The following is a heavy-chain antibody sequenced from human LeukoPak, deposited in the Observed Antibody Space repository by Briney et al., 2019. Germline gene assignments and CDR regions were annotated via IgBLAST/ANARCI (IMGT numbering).Heavy chain of an antibody. V-gene: IGHV1-69*05. CDR1: GGTFSSYA. CDR3: ARGGRQGRITILGVVLVPGDYFDY. CDR2: IIPIFGTA. D-gene: IGHD3-3*01. J-gene: IGHJ4*02. Sequence: GASVKVSCKASGGTFSSYAISWVRQAPGQGLEWMGGIIPIFGTANYAQKFQGRVTITTDESTGTAYMELSSLRSEDTAVYYCARGGRQGRITILGVVLVPGDYFDYWGQGTLVTVSS.